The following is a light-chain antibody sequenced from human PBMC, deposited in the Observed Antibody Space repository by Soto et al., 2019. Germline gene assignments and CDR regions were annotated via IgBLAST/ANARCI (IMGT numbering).Light chain of an antibody. CDR1: QGIRTW. J-gene: IGKJ1*01. Sequence: DIQMTQSPSSVSASVGDRVAITCRASQGIRTWLAWYQQKPGKAPKVLIYAASSLQSGVPSRFSGSGSGTEFTLTISSLQPDDFATYYCQQYNSYWTFGQGTKVDIK. CDR2: AAS. CDR3: QQYNSYWT. V-gene: IGKV1D-16*01.